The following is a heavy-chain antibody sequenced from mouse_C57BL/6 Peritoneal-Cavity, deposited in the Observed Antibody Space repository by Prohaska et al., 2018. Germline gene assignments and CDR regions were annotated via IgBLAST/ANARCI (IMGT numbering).Heavy chain of an antibody. J-gene: IGHJ1*03. V-gene: IGHV11-2*01. CDR2: IKSDGSAI. D-gene: IGHD2-1*01. CDR3: MRYGNYWYFDV. Sequence: EVQLLETGGGLVQPGGSRGLSCEGSGFTFSGFWMSWVRQTPGKTLEWIGDIKSDGSAINYAPSIKDRFTIFRDNDKSTLYLQMSNVRSEDTATYFCMRYGNYWYFDVWGTGTTVTASS. CDR1: GFTFSGFW.